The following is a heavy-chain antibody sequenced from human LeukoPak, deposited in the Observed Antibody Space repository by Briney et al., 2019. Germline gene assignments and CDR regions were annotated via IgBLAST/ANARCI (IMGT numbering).Heavy chain of an antibody. J-gene: IGHJ4*02. CDR3: AKDGGSGDFSNSDY. CDR2: ISGSGGRT. CDR1: GFIFSNYA. D-gene: IGHD2-21*02. Sequence: GGSLRLSCADSGFIFSNYAMNWVRQAPGKGLEWVSLISGSGGRTYYADSVKGRFTISRDNSKNTLFLQMNSLRAEDTAVYYCAKDGGSGDFSNSDYWGQGTLVTVSS. V-gene: IGHV3-23*01.